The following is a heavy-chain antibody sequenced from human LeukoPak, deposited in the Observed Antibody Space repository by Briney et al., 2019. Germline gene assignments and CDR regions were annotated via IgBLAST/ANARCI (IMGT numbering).Heavy chain of an antibody. D-gene: IGHD1-26*01. Sequence: ASVKVSCKASGYTFTGYYMHWVRQAPGQGLEWMGWINPNSGGTNYAQKSQGRVTMTRDTSISTAYMELSRLRSDDTAVYYCARGTVGATSWFDPWGQGTLVTVSS. CDR1: GYTFTGYY. V-gene: IGHV1-2*02. CDR3: ARGTVGATSWFDP. CDR2: INPNSGGT. J-gene: IGHJ5*02.